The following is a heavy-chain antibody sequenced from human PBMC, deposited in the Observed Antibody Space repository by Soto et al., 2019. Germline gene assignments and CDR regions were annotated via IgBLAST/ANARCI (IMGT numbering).Heavy chain of an antibody. CDR1: GGSISSSSYY. CDR2: FYYSGST. CDR3: ARHKYYDFWSGYLYYFDY. J-gene: IGHJ4*02. Sequence: SETLSLTCTVSGGSISSSSYYWGWIRQPPGKGLEWIGSFYYSGSTYYNPSLKSRVTISVDTSKNQFSLKLSSVTAADTAVYYCARHKYYDFWSGYLYYFDYWGQGTLVTVSS. V-gene: IGHV4-39*01. D-gene: IGHD3-3*01.